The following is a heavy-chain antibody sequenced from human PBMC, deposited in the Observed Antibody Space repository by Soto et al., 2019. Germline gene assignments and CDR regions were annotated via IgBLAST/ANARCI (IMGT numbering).Heavy chain of an antibody. CDR3: ATPGSARSSGSPTYYYYYGMDV. D-gene: IGHD6-19*01. CDR1: GGTFSSYA. CDR2: IIPIFGTA. Sequence: SVKVSCKASGGTFSSYAISWVRQAPGQGLEWMGGIIPIFGTANYAQKFQGRVTITADESTSTAYMELGSLRSEDTAVYYCATPGSARSSGSPTYYYYYGMDVWGQGTTVTVSS. J-gene: IGHJ6*02. V-gene: IGHV1-69*13.